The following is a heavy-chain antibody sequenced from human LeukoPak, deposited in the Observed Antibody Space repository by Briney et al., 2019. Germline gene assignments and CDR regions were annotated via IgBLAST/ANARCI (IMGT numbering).Heavy chain of an antibody. V-gene: IGHV4-61*02. CDR3: ARLLNGRYDLFDY. D-gene: IGHD1-26*01. Sequence: SETLSLTCTVSGGSISSGDDYWTWIRQPAGKGLEWIGRTSSSGSTSYNASLKNRVTISRDTSKNQFSLKVTSVTAADTAVYYCARLLNGRYDLFDYWGQGSLVTVSS. J-gene: IGHJ4*02. CDR2: TSSSGST. CDR1: GGSISSGDDY.